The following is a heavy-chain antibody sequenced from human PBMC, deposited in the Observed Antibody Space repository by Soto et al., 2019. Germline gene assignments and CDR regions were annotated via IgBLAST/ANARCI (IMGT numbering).Heavy chain of an antibody. D-gene: IGHD3-10*01. CDR2: LDGAGGST. CDR1: GFTFSDFA. J-gene: IGHJ6*02. CDR3: AAPRDEYGSGVSWFTYGMDI. V-gene: IGHV3-23*01. Sequence: GGSLRLSCLASGFTFSDFAMTWVRHVPGRGLEGVASLDGAGGSTYYAESVRGRFSISRDNSQTTLFLQMKRLTVDDTAIYYCAAPRDEYGSGVSWFTYGMDIWGQGTTVTVSS.